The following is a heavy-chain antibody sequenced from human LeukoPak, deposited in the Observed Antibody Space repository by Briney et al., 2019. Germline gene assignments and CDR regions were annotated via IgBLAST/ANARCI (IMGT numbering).Heavy chain of an antibody. CDR2: IYTSGST. V-gene: IGHV4-61*09. J-gene: IGHJ5*02. Sequence: PSQTLSLTCTVSGGSISSGSYYWSWIRQPAGKGLEWIGHIYTSGSTNYNPSLKSRVTISVDTSKNQFSLKLSSVTAADTAVYYCARASRDGKNWFDPWGQGTLVTVSS. CDR1: GGSISSGSYY. CDR3: ARASRDGKNWFDP.